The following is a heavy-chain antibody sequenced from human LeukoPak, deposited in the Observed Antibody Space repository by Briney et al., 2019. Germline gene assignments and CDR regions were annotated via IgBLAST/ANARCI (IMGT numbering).Heavy chain of an antibody. D-gene: IGHD5-12*01. CDR3: AREGRVSGYDFDC. V-gene: IGHV3-74*03. CDR2: INSDGSSI. Sequence: GGSLRLSCATSGFTFSSYWMHWVRQAPGKGLVWVSRINSDGSSITYADSVKGRFTISRDNAKNTLYLQMNSLRVEDTAVYYCAREGRVSGYDFDCWGQGTLVTVSS. CDR1: GFTFSSYW. J-gene: IGHJ4*02.